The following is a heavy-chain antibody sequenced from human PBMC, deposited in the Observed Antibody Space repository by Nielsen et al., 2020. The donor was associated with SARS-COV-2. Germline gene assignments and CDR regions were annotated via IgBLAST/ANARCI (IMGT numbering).Heavy chain of an antibody. J-gene: IGHJ6*02. D-gene: IGHD6-19*01. Sequence: GESLKISCAVSGFTFSSYAMSWVRQAPGKGLEWVSAISGSGGSTYYADSVKGRFTISRDNSKNTLYLQMNSLRAEDTAVYYCAKLRYSSGWYLRYYYYGMDVWGQGTTVTVSS. CDR2: ISGSGGST. V-gene: IGHV3-23*01. CDR3: AKLRYSSGWYLRYYYYGMDV. CDR1: GFTFSSYA.